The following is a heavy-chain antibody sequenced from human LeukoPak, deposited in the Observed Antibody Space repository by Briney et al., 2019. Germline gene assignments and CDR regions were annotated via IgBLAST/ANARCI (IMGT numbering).Heavy chain of an antibody. Sequence: PSETLSLTCAVYGGSFSGYYWSWIRQPPGKGLEWIGEINHSGSTNYNPSLKSRVTISVDTSKNQFSLKLSSVTAADTAVYYCARVMIYYDSSGYYLGAFDIWGQGTMVTVSS. D-gene: IGHD3-22*01. J-gene: IGHJ3*02. CDR1: GGSFSGYY. CDR3: ARVMIYYDSSGYYLGAFDI. V-gene: IGHV4-34*01. CDR2: INHSGST.